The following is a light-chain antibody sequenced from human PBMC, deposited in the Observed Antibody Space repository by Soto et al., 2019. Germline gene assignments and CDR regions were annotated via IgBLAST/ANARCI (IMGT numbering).Light chain of an antibody. CDR3: QQRSSLPRT. J-gene: IGKJ1*01. V-gene: IGKV3-11*01. Sequence: EIVMTQSPATLSVSPGERATVSCRASQTVSGYLAWYQQRPGQAPRLLMYGASTRASGIPARFSASGSGTDFTLTISSLESEDFAVYYWQQRSSLPRTFGQGTKV. CDR1: QTVSGY. CDR2: GAS.